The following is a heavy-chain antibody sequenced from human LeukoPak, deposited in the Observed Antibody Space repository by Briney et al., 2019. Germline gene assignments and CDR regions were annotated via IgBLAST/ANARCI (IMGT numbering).Heavy chain of an antibody. D-gene: IGHD2-2*01. CDR1: GFTFSSYA. CDR2: ILYDGSNK. CDR3: ARGGDIVVVPAAIVLDY. V-gene: IGHV3-30*04. J-gene: IGHJ4*02. Sequence: GRSLRLSCAASGFTFSSYAMHWVRQAPGKGLEWVAVILYDGSNKYYADSVQGRFTISRDNSKNTLYLQMNSLRAEDTAVYYCARGGDIVVVPAAIVLDYWGQGTLVTVSS.